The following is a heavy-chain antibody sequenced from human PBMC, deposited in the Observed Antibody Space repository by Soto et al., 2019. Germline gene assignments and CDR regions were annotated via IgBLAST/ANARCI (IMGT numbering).Heavy chain of an antibody. CDR1: GGSFSGYY. CDR2: INHSGST. D-gene: IGHD3-10*01. J-gene: IGHJ5*02. Sequence: SETLSLTCAVYGGSFSGYYWTWIRQPPGTGLEWIGEINHSGSTNYNPSLKSRVTISVDTSKNQFSLKLTSVTAADTAVYYCARDKIIGFNWFDPWGQGTLVTVSS. CDR3: ARDKIIGFNWFDP. V-gene: IGHV4-34*01.